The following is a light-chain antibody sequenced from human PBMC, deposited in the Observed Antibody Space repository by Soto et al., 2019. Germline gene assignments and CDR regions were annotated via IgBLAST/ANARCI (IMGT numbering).Light chain of an antibody. Sequence: QSALTQPASMSGSPGQSITISCTGTSSDVGGYNYVSWYRQHPGKAPKLMIYDVNNRPSGVSNRFSASKSGNTASLTISGLQAEDEADYYCSSLSSSTTLVVFGGGTMLTVL. CDR2: DVN. CDR1: SSDVGGYNY. V-gene: IGLV2-14*03. J-gene: IGLJ2*01. CDR3: SSLSSSTTLVV.